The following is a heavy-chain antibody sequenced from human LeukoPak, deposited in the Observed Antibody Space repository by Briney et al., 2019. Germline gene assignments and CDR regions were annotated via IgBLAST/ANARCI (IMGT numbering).Heavy chain of an antibody. Sequence: SETLSLTCTVSGGSITSYYWSWIRQPPGKGLEWIGYMYHSGNSYYNPSLKSRVTISVDTSKNQFSLKLSSMTAAGTAVYYCASYSNSWYYFDYWGQGTLVTVSS. CDR3: ASYSNSWYYFDY. CDR2: MYHSGNS. V-gene: IGHV4-59*01. CDR1: GGSITSYY. J-gene: IGHJ4*02. D-gene: IGHD6-13*01.